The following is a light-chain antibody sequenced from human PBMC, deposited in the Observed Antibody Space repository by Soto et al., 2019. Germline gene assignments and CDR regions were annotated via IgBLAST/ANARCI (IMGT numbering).Light chain of an antibody. CDR2: SAS. CDR3: HQYNTWPPLT. J-gene: IGKJ4*01. CDR1: QSVSSN. Sequence: EIVMTQSPATLSVSPGERATLSCRASQSVSSNLAWYQQKPGQAPRLLIYSASTRATGIPARFSGSGSGTEFTLTISSLQSEDLAVYYCHQYNTWPPLTFGEGAKVEIK. V-gene: IGKV3-15*01.